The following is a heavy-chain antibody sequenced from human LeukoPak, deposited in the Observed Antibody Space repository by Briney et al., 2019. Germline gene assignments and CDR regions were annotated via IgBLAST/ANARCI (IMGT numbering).Heavy chain of an antibody. Sequence: ASVKVSCKASGYTFNSYPLTWVRQAPGVGFEWVGWITADNFNTNYAQKFRGRVTLTKETSTNTAYMEMRSLMSDDTAVYYCARVRTPFGVVASPDALDVRGQGTAVTVSS. CDR2: ITADNFNT. D-gene: IGHD3-3*01. CDR1: GYTFNSYP. J-gene: IGHJ3*01. CDR3: ARVRTPFGVVASPDALDV. V-gene: IGHV1-18*01.